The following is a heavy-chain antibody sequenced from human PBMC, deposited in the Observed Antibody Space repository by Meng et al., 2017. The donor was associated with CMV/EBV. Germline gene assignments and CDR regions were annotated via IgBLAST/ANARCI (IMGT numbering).Heavy chain of an antibody. V-gene: IGHV3-48*03. D-gene: IGHD2-2*01. CDR1: GFTSSSYE. Sequence: GGLLRFSGAACGFTSSSYEMNWVRQAPGKGRKWVSYISSSGSTIYYADSVKGRFTISRDNAKNSLYLQMNSLRAEDTAVYYCARDSKTPDAFDIWGQGTMVTVSS. CDR2: ISSSGSTI. J-gene: IGHJ3*02. CDR3: ARDSKTPDAFDI.